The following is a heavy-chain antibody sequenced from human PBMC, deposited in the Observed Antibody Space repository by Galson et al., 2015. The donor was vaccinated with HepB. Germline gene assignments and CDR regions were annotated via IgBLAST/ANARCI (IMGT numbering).Heavy chain of an antibody. CDR2: IYYSGST. J-gene: IGHJ4*02. D-gene: IGHD5-24*01. CDR1: GGSISSSSYY. Sequence: SETLSLTCTVSGGSISSSSYYWGWIRQPPGKGLEWIGSIYYSGSTNYNPSLKSRVTISVDTSKNQFSLKLSSVTAADTAVYYCARHRDGYNRDWGQGTLVTVSS. CDR3: ARHRDGYNRD. V-gene: IGHV4-39*01.